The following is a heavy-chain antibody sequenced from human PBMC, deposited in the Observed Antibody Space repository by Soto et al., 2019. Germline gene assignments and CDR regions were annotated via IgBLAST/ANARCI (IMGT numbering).Heavy chain of an antibody. J-gene: IGHJ1*01. V-gene: IGHV4-59*01. CDR3: ARGTPRNSKLYLHAD. D-gene: IGHD4-4*01. CDR2: ISYSGST. CDR1: GASISSYY. Sequence: SETLSLTCTVSGASISSYYWTWIQQPPGKGLEWIGYISYSGSTNYNPSLKSRVTISVDTSKNQFSLKLTSVTAADTAVYFCARGTPRNSKLYLHADWGQGTLVTVAS.